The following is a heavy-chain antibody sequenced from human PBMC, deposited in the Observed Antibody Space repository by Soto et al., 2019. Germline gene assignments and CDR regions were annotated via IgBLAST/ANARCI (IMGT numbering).Heavy chain of an antibody. V-gene: IGHV3-30*18. D-gene: IGHD1-26*01. J-gene: IGHJ6*02. CDR3: AKVGVLWELLLEYYYGMDV. Sequence: GGSLRLSCAASGFTFSSYGMHWVRQAPGKGLEWVAVISYDGSNKYYADSVKGRFTISRDNSKNTLYLQMNSLRAEDTAVYYCAKVGVLWELLLEYYYGMDVWGQGTTVTVSS. CDR1: GFTFSSYG. CDR2: ISYDGSNK.